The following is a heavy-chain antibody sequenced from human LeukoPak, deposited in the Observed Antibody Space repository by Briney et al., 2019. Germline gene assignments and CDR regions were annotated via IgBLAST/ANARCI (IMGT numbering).Heavy chain of an antibody. V-gene: IGHV4-30-4*08. CDR1: GGSISSGDYY. Sequence: SETLSLTCTVSGGSISSGDYYWSWIRQPPGKGLEWIGYIYYSGSTYYNPSLKSRVTISVDTYKNQFSLKLSSVTAADTAVYYCARGLAARPFDYWGQGTLVTVSS. CDR3: ARGLAARPFDY. D-gene: IGHD6-6*01. CDR2: IYYSGST. J-gene: IGHJ4*02.